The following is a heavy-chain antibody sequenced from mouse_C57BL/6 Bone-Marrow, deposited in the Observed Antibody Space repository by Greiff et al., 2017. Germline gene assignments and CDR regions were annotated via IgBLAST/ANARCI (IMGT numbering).Heavy chain of an antibody. CDR1: GYAFSSSW. J-gene: IGHJ4*01. D-gene: IGHD1-1*01. Sequence: QVQLKQSGPELVKPGASVKISCKASGYAFSSSWMNWVKQRPGKGLEWIGRIYPGDGDTNYNGKFKGKATLTADKSSSTAYMQLSSLTSEDSAVYFCARTYYYGSSDVFYAMDYWGQGTSVTVSS. CDR3: ARTYYYGSSDVFYAMDY. V-gene: IGHV1-82*01. CDR2: IYPGDGDT.